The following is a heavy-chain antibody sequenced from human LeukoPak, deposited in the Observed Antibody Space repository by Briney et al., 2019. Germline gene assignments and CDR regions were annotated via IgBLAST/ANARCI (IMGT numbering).Heavy chain of an antibody. CDR3: ARDVGYCSSTSCYSSGWYDY. V-gene: IGHV4-61*02. Sequence: PSETLSLTCTVSGGSISSGNYYWSWIRQPAGKGLEWIGRIYASGSTNYNPSLNSRVTMSLDTSKNQFSLKLSSVTAADTAVYYCARDVGYCSSTSCYSSGWYDYWGQGTLVTVSS. D-gene: IGHD2-2*02. CDR2: IYASGST. J-gene: IGHJ4*02. CDR1: GGSISSGNYY.